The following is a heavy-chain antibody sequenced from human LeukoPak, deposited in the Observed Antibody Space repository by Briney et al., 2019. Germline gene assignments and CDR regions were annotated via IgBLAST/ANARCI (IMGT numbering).Heavy chain of an antibody. CDR2: ITSDGNT. CDR3: IGGYDFDY. J-gene: IGHJ4*02. Sequence: GGSLRLSCAASGFTFSTYWMHWVRQAPGTGLVWVSRITSDGNTNYADSVKGRFTISRDNAKNTLYLQMNSLRAEDTAVYYCIGGYDFDYWGQGTLVTVSS. CDR1: GFTFSTYW. V-gene: IGHV3-74*01. D-gene: IGHD5-12*01.